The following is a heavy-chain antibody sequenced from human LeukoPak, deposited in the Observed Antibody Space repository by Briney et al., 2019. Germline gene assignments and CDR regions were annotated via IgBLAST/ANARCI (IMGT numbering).Heavy chain of an antibody. CDR3: VRSGYDYDWFDP. D-gene: IGHD5-12*01. V-gene: IGHV1-69*08. CDR1: GGSFSVYS. J-gene: IGHJ5*02. CDR2: IIAILDTA. Sequence: SVKVSCKASGGSFSVYSISWVRQAPGQGLERMGRIIAILDTAHYAQKFQGRFTITADKSTTTVYMELSSLRSDDTAVYYCVRSGYDYDWFDPWGQGTLVTVSS.